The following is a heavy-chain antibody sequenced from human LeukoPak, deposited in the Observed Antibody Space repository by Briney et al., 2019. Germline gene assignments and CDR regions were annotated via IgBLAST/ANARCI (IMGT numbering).Heavy chain of an antibody. CDR3: ARPRYCSSTSCWYGMDV. D-gene: IGHD2-2*01. J-gene: IGHJ6*02. Sequence: SETLSLTCTVSGGSISSYYWSWIRQPPGKGLEWIGYIYYSGSTNYNPSLKSRVTKSVDTSKNQFSLKLSSVTAADTAVYYCARPRYCSSTSCWYGMDVWGQGTTVTVSS. V-gene: IGHV4-59*01. CDR2: IYYSGST. CDR1: GGSISSYY.